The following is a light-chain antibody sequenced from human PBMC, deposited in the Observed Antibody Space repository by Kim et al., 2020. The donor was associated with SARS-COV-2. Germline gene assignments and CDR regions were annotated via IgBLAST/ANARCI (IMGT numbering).Light chain of an antibody. CDR1: ASDVGGYNH. V-gene: IGLV2-14*03. Sequence: GQSITISCAGSASDVGGYNHVSWYQQHPGKAPKLIIYDVTMRPSGLSIRFSGSKSGNTASLTISGLQPEDEADYYCSSYTTSSTWVFGGGTTLTVL. J-gene: IGLJ3*02. CDR3: SSYTTSSTWV. CDR2: DVT.